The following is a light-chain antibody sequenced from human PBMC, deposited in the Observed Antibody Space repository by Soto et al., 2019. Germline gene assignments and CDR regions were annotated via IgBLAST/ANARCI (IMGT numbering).Light chain of an antibody. CDR3: QQFNSWPRT. J-gene: IGKJ1*01. CDR1: QSVRSN. Sequence: EIVLTQSPATPSVSPGERATLSCRPSQSVRSNLAWYQQRPGQAPRLLIYAASTRATGIPARFSGSGSGTEFTLTISSLQSEDFAVYYCQQFNSWPRTFGQGTKVEIK. V-gene: IGKV3-15*01. CDR2: AAS.